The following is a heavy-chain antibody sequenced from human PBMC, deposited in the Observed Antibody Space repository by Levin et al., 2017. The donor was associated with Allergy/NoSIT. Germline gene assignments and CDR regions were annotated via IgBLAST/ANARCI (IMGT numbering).Heavy chain of an antibody. V-gene: IGHV3-23*01. CDR3: ATWNNVRY. Sequence: GESLKISCAVSGLTFIDYAMSWLRQAPGKGLEWVSFIGSDGISTKYVDSVKGRFTISRDNAKNTLYLQMNSLRADDTAVYYCATWNNVRYWGQGTLVTVSS. D-gene: IGHD3-10*02. J-gene: IGHJ4*02. CDR2: IGSDGIST. CDR1: GLTFIDYA.